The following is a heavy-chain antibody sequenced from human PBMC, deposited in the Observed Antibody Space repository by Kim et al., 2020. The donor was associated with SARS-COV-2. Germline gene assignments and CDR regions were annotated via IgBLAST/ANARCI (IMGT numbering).Heavy chain of an antibody. V-gene: IGHV1-69*01. J-gene: IGHJ3*02. CDR2: IIPIFGTA. CDR3: ARRQGGSGSYYNAWGDAFDI. D-gene: IGHD3-10*01. CDR1: GGTFSSYA. Sequence: VKVSCKASGGTFSSYAISWVRQAPGQGLEWMGGIIPIFGTANYAQKFQGRVTITADESTSTAYMELSSLRSEDTAVYYCARRQGGSGSYYNAWGDAFDIWGQGTMVTVSS.